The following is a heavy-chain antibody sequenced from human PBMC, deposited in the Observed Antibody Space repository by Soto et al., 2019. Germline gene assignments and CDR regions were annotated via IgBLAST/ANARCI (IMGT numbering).Heavy chain of an antibody. V-gene: IGHV3-30-3*01. CDR1: GFTFSSYA. CDR3: ARVLPLWHYGSGSYWNDV. J-gene: IGHJ6*02. D-gene: IGHD3-10*01. CDR2: ISYDGSNK. Sequence: PGGSLRLSCAASGFTFSSYAMHWVRQAPGKGLEWVAVISYDGSNKYYADSVKGRFTISRDNSKNTLYLQMNSLRAEDTAVYYCARVLPLWHYGSGSYWNDVWGQGTTVTVSS.